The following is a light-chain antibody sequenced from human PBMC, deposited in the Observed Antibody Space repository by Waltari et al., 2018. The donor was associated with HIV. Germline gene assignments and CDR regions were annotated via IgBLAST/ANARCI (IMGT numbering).Light chain of an antibody. Sequence: EIVMTQSPATLSVSLGERATLSCRASQSIRINLAWYQQKPGQAPRLLIYDASTRATGIPARFRGSGSGTEFTLTISSLQSEDFAVYYCQQYNNGPPLTFGQGTKVEIK. CDR3: QQYNNGPPLT. CDR1: QSIRIN. CDR2: DAS. J-gene: IGKJ1*01. V-gene: IGKV3-15*01.